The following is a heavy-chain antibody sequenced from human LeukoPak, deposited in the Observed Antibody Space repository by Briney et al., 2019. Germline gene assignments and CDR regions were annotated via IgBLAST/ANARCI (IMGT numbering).Heavy chain of an antibody. CDR3: AKGLVVVAATPLQFDY. V-gene: IGHV3-30*02. D-gene: IGHD2-15*01. J-gene: IGHJ4*02. CDR2: IRYDGSNK. CDR1: GFTFSSYG. Sequence: PGXSLRLSCAASGFTFSSYGMHWVRQAPGKGLEWVAFIRYDGSNKYYADSVKGRFTISRDNSKNTLYLQMNSLRAEDTAVYYCAKGLVVVAATPLQFDYWGQGTLVTVSS.